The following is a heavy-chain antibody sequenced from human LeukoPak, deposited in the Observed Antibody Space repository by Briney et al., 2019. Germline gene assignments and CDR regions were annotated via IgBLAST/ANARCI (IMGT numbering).Heavy chain of an antibody. V-gene: IGHV3-48*01. J-gene: IGHJ4*02. Sequence: GGSLRLSCAASVFTFSSYSMNWVRQAPGKGLEWVSYISSSSSTIYYADSVKGRFTISRDNAKNSLYLQMHSLRAEDTAVYYCGRVRGEDIVVVVAADYWGQGTLVTVSS. CDR3: GRVRGEDIVVVVAADY. D-gene: IGHD2-15*01. CDR2: ISSSSSTI. CDR1: VFTFSSYS.